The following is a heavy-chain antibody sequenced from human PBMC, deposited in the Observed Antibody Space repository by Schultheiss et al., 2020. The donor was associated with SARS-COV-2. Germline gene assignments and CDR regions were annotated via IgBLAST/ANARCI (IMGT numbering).Heavy chain of an antibody. CDR1: GESITSTVYY. J-gene: IGHJ4*02. CDR3: ARLYSYVQYFDY. Sequence: SQTLSLTCTVSGESITSTVYYWGWIRQPPGKGLEWIGSLYYSGSGYYNPSLKSRVTLSVDTPKNQFSLKLSSVTAADTAVYYCARLYSYVQYFDYWGQGTLVTVSS. D-gene: IGHD3-10*02. V-gene: IGHV4-39*01. CDR2: LYYSGSG.